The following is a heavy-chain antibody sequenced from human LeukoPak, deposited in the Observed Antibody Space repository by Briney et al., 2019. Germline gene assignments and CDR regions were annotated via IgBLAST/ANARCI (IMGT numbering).Heavy chain of an antibody. D-gene: IGHD2-2*01. CDR1: GYTFTGHY. Sequence: ASVKVSCKASGYTFTGHYMHWVRQAPGQGLEWMGIINPSGGSTSYAQKFQGRVTMTRDTSTSTVYMELSSLRSEDTAVYYCAREHCSSTSCSWFDPWGQGTLVTVSS. J-gene: IGHJ5*02. V-gene: IGHV1-46*01. CDR3: AREHCSSTSCSWFDP. CDR2: INPSGGST.